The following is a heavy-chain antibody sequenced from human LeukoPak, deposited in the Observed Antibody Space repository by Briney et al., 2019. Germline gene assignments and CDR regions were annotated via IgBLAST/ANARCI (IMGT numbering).Heavy chain of an antibody. CDR2: TSTRGGST. Sequence: GGSLRLSCAASGFIFSSYGMSWVRQAPGKGLEWISSTSTRGGSTFYADSVKGRFFISRDNFNNTLFLLMNSLRVDDTAVYYCAKARSSWGRYFDFWGRGTLVTVS. D-gene: IGHD3-16*01. CDR1: GFIFSSYG. J-gene: IGHJ4*02. V-gene: IGHV3-23*01. CDR3: AKARSSWGRYFDF.